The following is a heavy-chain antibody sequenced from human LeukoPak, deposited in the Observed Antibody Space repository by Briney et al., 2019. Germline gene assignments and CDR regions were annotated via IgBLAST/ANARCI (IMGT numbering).Heavy chain of an antibody. CDR2: IIPIFGTA. CDR1: GGTFSSYA. J-gene: IGHJ4*02. D-gene: IGHD6-19*01. Sequence: ASVKVSCKASGGTFSSYAISWVRQAPGQGLEWMGGIIPIFGTANYAQKFQGRVTITTDESTSTAYMELSSLRSEDTDGYYCAVEDIAVAGRRKKTLEWGQRTPVTASS. CDR3: AVEDIAVAGRRKKTLE. V-gene: IGHV1-69*05.